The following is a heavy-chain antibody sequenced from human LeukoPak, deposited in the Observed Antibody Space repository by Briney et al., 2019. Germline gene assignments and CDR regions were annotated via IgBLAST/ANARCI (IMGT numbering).Heavy chain of an antibody. D-gene: IGHD3-10*01. Sequence: PGGSLRLSCAASGFTFDDYAMHWVRQAPGKGLEWVSGISWNSGSIGYADSVKGRFTISRDNAKNSLYLQMNSLRAEDTAVYYCARNLWFGDLFDYWGQGTLVTVSS. J-gene: IGHJ4*02. V-gene: IGHV3-9*01. CDR3: ARNLWFGDLFDY. CDR1: GFTFDDYA. CDR2: ISWNSGSI.